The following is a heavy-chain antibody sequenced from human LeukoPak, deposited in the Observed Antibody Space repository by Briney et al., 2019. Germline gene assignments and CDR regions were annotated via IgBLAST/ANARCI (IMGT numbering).Heavy chain of an antibody. CDR1: GYTFNGYY. CDR3: ARESAVAGTGY. J-gene: IGHJ4*02. Sequence: ASVKVSCKASGYTFNGYYMHWVRQAPGQGLEWMGWINPNSGGTNYAQKFQGSVTMTRDTSIGTAYMELSRLRSDDTAVYYCARESAVAGTGYWGQGTLVTVSS. V-gene: IGHV1-2*02. D-gene: IGHD6-19*01. CDR2: INPNSGGT.